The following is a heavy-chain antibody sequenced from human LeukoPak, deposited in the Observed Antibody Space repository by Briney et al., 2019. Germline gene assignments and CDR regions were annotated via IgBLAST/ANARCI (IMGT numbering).Heavy chain of an antibody. Sequence: GGSLRLSCAAPGFTFSSYAMHWVRQAPGKGLEWVAVISYDGSNKYYADSVKGRFTISRDNSKNTLYLQMNSLRAEDTAVYYCARGSSSAGLSIYYFDYWGQGTLVTVSS. CDR3: ARGSSSAGLSIYYFDY. CDR2: ISYDGSNK. CDR1: GFTFSSYA. D-gene: IGHD6-6*01. V-gene: IGHV3-30-3*01. J-gene: IGHJ4*02.